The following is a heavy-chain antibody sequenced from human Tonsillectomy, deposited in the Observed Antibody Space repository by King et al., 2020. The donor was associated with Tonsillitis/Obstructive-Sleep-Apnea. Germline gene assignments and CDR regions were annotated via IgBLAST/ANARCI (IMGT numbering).Heavy chain of an antibody. CDR3: ARTPYFDY. J-gene: IGHJ4*02. CDR1: GGSFSNSY. CDR2: INHSGST. V-gene: IGHV4-34*01. Sequence: VQLQQWGAGLLKPSETLSLTCAVYGGSFSNSYWSWIRQPPGKGLEWIGEINHSGSTNYNPSLKSRVTISVDTSKNQFSLKLTSVTAADTAVYYCARTPYFDYWDQGALVTVSS.